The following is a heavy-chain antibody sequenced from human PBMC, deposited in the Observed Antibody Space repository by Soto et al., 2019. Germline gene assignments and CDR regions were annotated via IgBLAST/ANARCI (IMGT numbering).Heavy chain of an antibody. J-gene: IGHJ4*02. CDR2: IRSKAYGGTT. D-gene: IGHD6-13*01. CDR3: TRVASSRKKNPFDY. CDR1: AFTFGGSA. V-gene: IGHV3-49*03. Sequence: GGSXRRSCTASAFTFGGSAMSWFRQAPGKGLEWVGSIRSKAYGGTTEYAASVKGRFTISRDDSKSIAYLQMNSLKTEDTAVYYCTRVASSRKKNPFDYWGQGTLVTVSS.